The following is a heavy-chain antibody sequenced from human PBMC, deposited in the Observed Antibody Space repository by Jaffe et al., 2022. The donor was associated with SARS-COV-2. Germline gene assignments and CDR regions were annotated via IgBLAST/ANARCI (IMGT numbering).Heavy chain of an antibody. CDR1: GGSITSRNW. CDR3: ARDDSSSSTLDY. D-gene: IGHD6-6*01. V-gene: IGHV4-4*02. Sequence: QVQLQESGPGLVKPSGTLSLTCAVSGGSITSRNWWSWVRQPPGKGLEWIGEIYQSGSTNYNPSLKSRVTISVDRSKNQFSLKLSSVTAADTAMYYCARDDSSSSTLDYWGQGIQVTVSS. J-gene: IGHJ4*02. CDR2: IYQSGST.